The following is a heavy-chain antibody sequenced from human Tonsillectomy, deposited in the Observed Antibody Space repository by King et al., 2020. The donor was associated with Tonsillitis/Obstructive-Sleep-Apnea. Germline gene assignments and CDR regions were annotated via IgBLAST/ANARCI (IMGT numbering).Heavy chain of an antibody. J-gene: IGHJ6*02. D-gene: IGHD3-22*01. CDR3: ARDGYDSSGYYYYGMDV. CDR2: IYHSGST. CDR1: GGSISSYY. V-gene: IGHV4-59*01. Sequence: QLQESGPGLVKPSETLSLTCTVSGGSISSYYWSWIRQPPGKGLEWIGYIYHSGSTNYNPSLKSRVTITLDTSKNQFSLKLSSLTAADTAVYYCARDGYDSSGYYYYGMDVWGQGTTVTVSS.